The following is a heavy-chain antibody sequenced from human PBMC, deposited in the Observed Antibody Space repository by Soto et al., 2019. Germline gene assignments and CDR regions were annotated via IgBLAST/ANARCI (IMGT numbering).Heavy chain of an antibody. J-gene: IGHJ4*02. Sequence: QVQLVESGGGLVKPGGCLRLSCAASGLTFSDYYMSWICQAPGKGLEWVSYISSSGSDTNYADSVKGRFTVSRDNAKNSLYLQMNSLRAEDTAVYYCARSLRGYSGYSGYWGQGTLVTVSS. D-gene: IGHD5-12*01. CDR1: GLTFSDYY. CDR3: ARSLRGYSGYSGY. CDR2: ISSSGSDT. V-gene: IGHV3-11*05.